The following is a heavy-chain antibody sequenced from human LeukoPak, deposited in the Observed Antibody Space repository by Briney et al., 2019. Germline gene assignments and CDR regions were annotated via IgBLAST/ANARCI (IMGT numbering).Heavy chain of an antibody. D-gene: IGHD2-21*02. V-gene: IGHV3-48*02. CDR3: VRGQTASAYFEN. J-gene: IGHJ4*02. Sequence: GGSLRLSCAASGFAFSSHTMYWVRQAPGKGLEWISYTTGSGDTAYYADSVRGRFTVSRDNAQSSLSLQMNSLRDDDTAVYYCVRGQTASAYFENWGQGSLVTVSS. CDR2: TTGSGDTA. CDR1: GFAFSSHT.